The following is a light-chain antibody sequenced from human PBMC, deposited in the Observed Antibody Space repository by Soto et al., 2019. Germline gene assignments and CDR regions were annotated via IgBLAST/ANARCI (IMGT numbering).Light chain of an antibody. Sequence: QSVLTQPASVSGSPGQSIIISCTGTSGDIGSYNCVSWYQQLPGKAPKLIIDEVTDRPSGVSNRFSGSKSGNTASLTISGLQAEDEAEYYCSSYTNINTGACVFGTGTKVTVL. J-gene: IGLJ1*01. CDR1: SGDIGSYNC. V-gene: IGLV2-14*01. CDR3: SSYTNINTGACV. CDR2: EVT.